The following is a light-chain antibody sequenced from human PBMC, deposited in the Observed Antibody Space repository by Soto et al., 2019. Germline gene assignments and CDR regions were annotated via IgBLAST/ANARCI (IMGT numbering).Light chain of an antibody. V-gene: IGKV3-20*01. J-gene: IGKJ1*01. CDR1: QSVSSSY. CDR2: GAS. Sequence: EIVLTQSPGTLSLSPGERATLSCRASQSVSSSYLAWYQQKPGQAPRILIYGASSRTTGIPQRFSGSVSGTVFTLNISRLEPEDFAVYYCQQYDSSPWTFGQGTKVEIK. CDR3: QQYDSSPWT.